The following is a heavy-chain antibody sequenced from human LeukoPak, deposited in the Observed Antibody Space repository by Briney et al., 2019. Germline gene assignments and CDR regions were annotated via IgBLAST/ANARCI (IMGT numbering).Heavy chain of an antibody. CDR1: GYNFTSYW. Sequence: GESLKISCKTSGYNFTSYWIGWVRQMPGKGLEWMGIIYPGDSDTRYSPSFQGQVTISADKSISTAYLQWSSLKASDTAMYYCASAHRSNYYDSSGYVYFDYWGQGTLVTVSS. V-gene: IGHV5-51*01. D-gene: IGHD3-22*01. CDR2: IYPGDSDT. J-gene: IGHJ4*02. CDR3: ASAHRSNYYDSSGYVYFDY.